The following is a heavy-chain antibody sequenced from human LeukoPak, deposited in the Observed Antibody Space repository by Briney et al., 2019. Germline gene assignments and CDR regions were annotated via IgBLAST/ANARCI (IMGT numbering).Heavy chain of an antibody. CDR2: INPSGGST. CDR1: RYTFTSYY. V-gene: IGHV1-46*01. J-gene: IGHJ4*02. Sequence: ASVKVSCEASRYTFTSYYMHWVRQAPGQGLEWMGVINPSGGSTSYAQKFQGRVTMTRDTSTSTVYMELSSLRSEDTAVYYCARGSSGYYSRLDYWGQGTLVTVSS. CDR3: ARGSSGYYSRLDY. D-gene: IGHD3-22*01.